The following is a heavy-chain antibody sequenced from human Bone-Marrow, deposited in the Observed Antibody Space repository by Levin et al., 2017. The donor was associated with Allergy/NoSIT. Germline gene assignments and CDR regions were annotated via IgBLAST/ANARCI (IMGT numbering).Heavy chain of an antibody. CDR1: GVSITSSNW. CDR2: IHHGGST. D-gene: IGHD1-20*01. J-gene: IGHJ4*02. Sequence: SETLSLTCIVSGVSITSSNWWSWVRQSPEKGLEWIGEIHHGGSTNYNPSFKSRVTLSVDKSKNQFSLKVSSVTAADTAVYYCGRGYNLIDDWGQGIRVPVSS. V-gene: IGHV4-4*02. CDR3: GRGYNLIDD.